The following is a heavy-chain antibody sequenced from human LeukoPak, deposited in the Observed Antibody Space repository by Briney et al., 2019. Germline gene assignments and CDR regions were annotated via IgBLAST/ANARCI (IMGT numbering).Heavy chain of an antibody. CDR3: ARQKGEVVPWTYNWFDP. CDR2: IYYSGST. Sequence: SETLSLTCTVSAGSISSYYWSWIRQPPGKGLEWIGYIYYSGSTNYNPSLKSRVTISVDTSKNQFSLKLSSVTAADTAVYYCARQKGEVVPWTYNWFDPWGQGTLVTVSS. D-gene: IGHD3-22*01. V-gene: IGHV4-59*08. J-gene: IGHJ5*02. CDR1: AGSISSYY.